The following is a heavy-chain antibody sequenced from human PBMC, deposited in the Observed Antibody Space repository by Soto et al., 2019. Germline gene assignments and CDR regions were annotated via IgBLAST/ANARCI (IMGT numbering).Heavy chain of an antibody. CDR2: ISGYNGNT. CDR3: ARVDSYDSSGYYGY. V-gene: IGHV1-18*04. CDR1: GYTFTIYG. J-gene: IGHJ4*02. Sequence: QVQLVQSGAEVKKPGASVTVSCKASGYTFTIYGISWVRQAPGQGLEWMGWISGYNGNTDYAQNLQDRVTLTTDASTSSVDLELRSLRSDDTAGYYCARVDSYDSSGYYGYWGPGNRITGSS. D-gene: IGHD3-22*01.